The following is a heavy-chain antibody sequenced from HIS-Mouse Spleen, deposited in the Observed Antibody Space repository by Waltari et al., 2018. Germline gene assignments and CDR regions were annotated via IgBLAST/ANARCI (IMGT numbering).Heavy chain of an antibody. CDR1: WFSLSTSGMC. CDR3: ARIAEGYSSGWYAFDY. J-gene: IGHJ4*02. D-gene: IGHD6-19*01. Sequence: QVTLRESGPALVKPTQTLTLTCTFPWFSLSTSGMCVTWISQPPGKALEWLARIDWDDDKYYSTSLKTRLNISKDTSKNQVVLTMTNMDPVDTATYYCARIAEGYSSGWYAFDYWGQGTLVTVSS. V-gene: IGHV2-70*15. CDR2: IDWDDDK.